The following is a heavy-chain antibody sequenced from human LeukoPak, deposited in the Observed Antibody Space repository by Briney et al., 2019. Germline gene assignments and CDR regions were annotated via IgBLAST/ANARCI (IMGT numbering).Heavy chain of an antibody. CDR1: GGSFSGYY. CDR2: IYTSGST. J-gene: IGHJ5*02. CDR3: ARGGSSWYTLVGTNNWFDP. Sequence: PSETLSLTCAVYGGSFSGYYWSWIRQPAGKGLEWIGRIYTSGSTNYNPSLKSRVTISVDTSKNQFSLKLSSVTAADTAVYYCARGGSSWYTLVGTNNWFDPWGQGTLVTVSS. D-gene: IGHD6-13*01. V-gene: IGHV4-59*10.